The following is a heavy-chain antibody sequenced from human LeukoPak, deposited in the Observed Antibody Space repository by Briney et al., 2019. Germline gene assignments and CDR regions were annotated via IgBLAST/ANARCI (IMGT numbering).Heavy chain of an antibody. CDR2: ISGSGGRT. CDR3: VRGSTDWNGMDV. J-gene: IGHJ6*02. D-gene: IGHD6-19*01. V-gene: IGHV3-23*01. CDR1: GFSFNDYT. Sequence: PGGSLRLSCAASGFSFNDYTMSWVRQAPGKGLEWVSVISGSGGRTSYADSVKGRFTISRDNAKNTLYLQMNTLGAEDTTLYYCVRGSTDWNGMDVWGQGTTVTVSS.